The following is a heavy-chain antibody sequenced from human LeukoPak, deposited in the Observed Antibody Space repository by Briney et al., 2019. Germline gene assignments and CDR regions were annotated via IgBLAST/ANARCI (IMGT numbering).Heavy chain of an antibody. CDR2: IYSGGST. J-gene: IGHJ4*02. CDR1: GFTASTYY. CDR3: AKKTPGRAPLDY. Sequence: GGSLRLSCAVSGFTASTYYMSWVRQVPGKGLEWVSVIYSGGSTYYADSVKGRFTISRDSSKNTLYLQMNSLRADDTAIYYCAKKTPGRAPLDYWGQGTLVTVSS. V-gene: IGHV3-66*01. D-gene: IGHD2-8*02.